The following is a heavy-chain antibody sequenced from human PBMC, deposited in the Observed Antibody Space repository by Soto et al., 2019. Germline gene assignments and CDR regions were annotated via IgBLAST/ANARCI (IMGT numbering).Heavy chain of an antibody. CDR3: ARLDYGEIDY. CDR1: GASITSYY. Sequence: PSETLSLTCTVSGASITSYYWSWIRQPPGKGLEWIGYIYYSGSTYYNPSLKSRVTISVDTSKNQFSLKLSSVTAADTAVYYCARLDYGEIDYWGQGTLVTVSS. J-gene: IGHJ4*02. V-gene: IGHV4-59*04. CDR2: IYYSGST. D-gene: IGHD4-17*01.